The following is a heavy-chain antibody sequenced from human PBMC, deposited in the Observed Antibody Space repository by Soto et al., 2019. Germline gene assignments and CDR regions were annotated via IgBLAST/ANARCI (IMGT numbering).Heavy chain of an antibody. D-gene: IGHD1-26*01. Sequence: QVQLQESGPGLVKPSQTLSLTCTVSGGSISSGGHYWSWIRQHPGKGLEWIGYIYYSGSTYYNPSLKRRGTRAVDTSKNHLSLKLSSVTAADTAVYYCAREGGIVGATAADYWGQGTLVTVSS. CDR3: AREGGIVGATAADY. J-gene: IGHJ4*02. CDR2: IYYSGST. CDR1: GGSISSGGHY. V-gene: IGHV4-31*03.